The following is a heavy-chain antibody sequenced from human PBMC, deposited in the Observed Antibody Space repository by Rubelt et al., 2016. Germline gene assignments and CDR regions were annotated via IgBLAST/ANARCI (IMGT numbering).Heavy chain of an antibody. CDR2: INHSGST. CDR1: GGSFSGYY. J-gene: IGHJ4*02. CDR3: ARDRHYGQLGNFDY. D-gene: IGHD6-6*01. V-gene: IGHV4-34*01. Sequence: QVQLQQWGAGLLKPSETLSLTCAVYGGSFSGYYWSWLRQPLGKGLEWIGEINHSGSTNYNPSLTSGVTISVDKSKNQLSLKRRSLTSADTAVYYCARDRHYGQLGNFDYWGQGTLVTVSS.